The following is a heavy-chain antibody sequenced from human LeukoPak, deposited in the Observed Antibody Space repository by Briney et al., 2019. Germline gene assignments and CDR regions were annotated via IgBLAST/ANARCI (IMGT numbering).Heavy chain of an antibody. D-gene: IGHD3-22*01. J-gene: IGHJ5*02. CDR3: ARAYYDSSGYNGLWFDP. Sequence: PSETLSLTCTVSGGSISSYYWSWIRQPAGKGLEWIGYIYYSGSTNYNPSLKSRVTISVDTSKNQFSLKLSSVTAADTAVYYCARAYYDSSGYNGLWFDPWGQGTLVTVSS. CDR1: GGSISSYY. CDR2: IYYSGST. V-gene: IGHV4-59*01.